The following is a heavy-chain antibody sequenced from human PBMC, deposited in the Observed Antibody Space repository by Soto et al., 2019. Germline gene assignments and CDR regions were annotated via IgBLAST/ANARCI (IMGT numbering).Heavy chain of an antibody. CDR3: VRGGRGYTRDEVFDI. D-gene: IGHD2-2*02. V-gene: IGHV3-21*06. Sequence: EVQLVESGGGLVKPGGSLRLSCVDSGFTFRSYSMNWVRQAPGKGLEWLSSISSSSSPIFYADSLKGRFTISRDNAKNSLYLQMNSLRAEDTAVYYCVRGGRGYTRDEVFDIWGQGTMVTVSS. CDR1: GFTFRSYS. CDR2: ISSSSSPI. J-gene: IGHJ3*02.